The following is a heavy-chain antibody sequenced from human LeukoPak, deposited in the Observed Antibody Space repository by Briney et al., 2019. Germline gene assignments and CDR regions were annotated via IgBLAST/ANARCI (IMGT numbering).Heavy chain of an antibody. CDR2: ISDSGDT. CDR3: ARSRSTGYFTVMY. J-gene: IGHJ4*02. Sequence: SETLSLTCTVSGGSISSSSYYWGWIRQPPGKGLEWIGSISDSGDTYYNPSLKSRVTMSVDTSKNQFSLNLRSVTAADTAVYYCARSRSTGYFTVMYWGQGTLVTVSS. V-gene: IGHV4-39*01. CDR1: GGSISSSSYY. D-gene: IGHD3-22*01.